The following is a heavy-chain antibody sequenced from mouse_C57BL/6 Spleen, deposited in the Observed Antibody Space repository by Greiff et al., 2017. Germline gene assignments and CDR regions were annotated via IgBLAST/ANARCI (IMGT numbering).Heavy chain of an antibody. CDR3: ARCDGYYVDY. CDR1: GYTFTSYW. V-gene: IGHV1-52*01. CDR2: IDPSDSET. Sequence: VKLQQPGAELVRPGSSVKLSCKASGYTFTSYWMHWVKQRPIQGLEWIGNIDPSDSETHYNQKFKDKATLTVDKSSSTAYMQLSSLTSEDSAVYYCARCDGYYVDYWGQGTTLTVSS. J-gene: IGHJ2*01. D-gene: IGHD2-3*01.